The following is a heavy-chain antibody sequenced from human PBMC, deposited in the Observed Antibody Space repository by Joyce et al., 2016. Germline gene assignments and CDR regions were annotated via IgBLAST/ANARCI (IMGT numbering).Heavy chain of an antibody. D-gene: IGHD5-18*01. CDR2: ASYDGTNK. CDR1: GFTVRAYG. V-gene: IGHV3-30*18. CDR3: AKDHREYNRGFYWFFDL. Sequence: QVQLVESGGGVVPPGRSLRLSCAASGFTVRAYGMHWFRQAPCKGLEGVAVASYDGTNKYYADSVKGRFTISRDNSKNTLYLQMNSLRAEDTAVYHCAKDHREYNRGFYWFFDLWGRGTLVTVSS. J-gene: IGHJ2*01.